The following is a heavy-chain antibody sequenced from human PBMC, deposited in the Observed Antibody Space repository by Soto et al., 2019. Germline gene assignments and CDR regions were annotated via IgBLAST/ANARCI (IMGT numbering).Heavy chain of an antibody. D-gene: IGHD2-2*01. CDR1: GFTFSSYL. Sequence: GGSLRLSCAASGFTFSSYLMSWVRQAPGKGLEWVANIKQDGSEKYYVDSVKGRFTISRDNAKNSLYLQMNSLRAEDTAVYYCARGCSSPSCNDAFDIWGQGTMVTVS. V-gene: IGHV3-7*01. CDR3: ARGCSSPSCNDAFDI. CDR2: IKQDGSEK. J-gene: IGHJ3*02.